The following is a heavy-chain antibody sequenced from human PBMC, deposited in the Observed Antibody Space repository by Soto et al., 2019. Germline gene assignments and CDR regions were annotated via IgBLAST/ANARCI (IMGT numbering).Heavy chain of an antibody. Sequence: SETLSLTCTVSGGSISSSSYYWGWIRQPPGKGLEWIGSIYYSGSTYYNPSLKSRVTISVDTSKNQFSLKLSSVTAADTAVYYCARRGPLQTYYYGSGSYYFEYWGQGTLVTVSS. J-gene: IGHJ4*02. CDR2: IYYSGST. CDR1: GGSISSSSYY. D-gene: IGHD3-10*01. CDR3: ARRGPLQTYYYGSGSYYFEY. V-gene: IGHV4-39*01.